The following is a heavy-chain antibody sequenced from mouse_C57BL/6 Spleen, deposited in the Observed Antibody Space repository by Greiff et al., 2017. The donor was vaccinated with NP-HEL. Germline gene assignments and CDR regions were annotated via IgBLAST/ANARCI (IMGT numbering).Heavy chain of an antibody. Sequence: QVQLQQSGAELARPGASVKMSCKASGYTFTSYTMHWVNQRPGQGLEWIGYINPSSGYTKYNQKFKDKATLTADKSSSTAYMQLSSLTSEDSAVYYCARSDDYSFAYWGQGTLVTVSA. J-gene: IGHJ3*01. CDR2: INPSSGYT. CDR3: ARSDDYSFAY. CDR1: GYTFTSYT. V-gene: IGHV1-4*01. D-gene: IGHD2-4*01.